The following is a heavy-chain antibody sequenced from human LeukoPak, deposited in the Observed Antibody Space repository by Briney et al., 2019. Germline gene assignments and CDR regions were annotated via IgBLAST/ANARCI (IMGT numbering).Heavy chain of an antibody. J-gene: IGHJ6*03. CDR2: ISWNSGSI. V-gene: IGHV3-9*03. CDR1: GFTFDDYA. CDR3: AKGGRNYYYYYYMDV. D-gene: IGHD5-12*01. Sequence: PGRSLRLSCAASGFTFDDYAMHWVRQAPGKGLEWVSGISWNSGSISYADSVKGRFTISRDNAKNSLYLQMNSLRAEDMALYYCAKGGRNYYYYYYMDVWGKGTTVTVSS.